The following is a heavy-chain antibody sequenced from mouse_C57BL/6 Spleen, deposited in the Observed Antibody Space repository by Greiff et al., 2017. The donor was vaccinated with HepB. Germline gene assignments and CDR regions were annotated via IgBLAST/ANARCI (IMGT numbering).Heavy chain of an antibody. CDR2: INPNNGGT. CDR1: GYTFTDYY. D-gene: IGHD1-1*01. Sequence: EVQLQQSGPELVKPGASVKISCKASGYTFTDYYMNWVKQSHGKSLEWIGDINPNNGGTSYNQKFKGKATLTVDKSSSTAYMELRSLTSEDSAVYYCARGYPITTVVADYAMDYWGQGTSVTVSS. CDR3: ARGYPITTVVADYAMDY. J-gene: IGHJ4*01. V-gene: IGHV1-26*01.